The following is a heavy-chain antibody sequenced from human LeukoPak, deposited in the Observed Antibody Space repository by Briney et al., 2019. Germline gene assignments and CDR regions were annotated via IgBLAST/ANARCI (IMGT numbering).Heavy chain of an antibody. J-gene: IGHJ4*02. CDR3: ARASRDGYNQNFDH. V-gene: IGHV5-51*01. CDR2: IYPGGSET. D-gene: IGHD5-24*01. CDR1: GYRFSSYW. Sequence: GESLKTSCKGLGYRFSSYWNAWVPQRPGKGLEWMGIIYPGGSETRYDPSFQGQVTISADSSTSTAYLQWSSLRASDTAMYYCARASRDGYNQNFDHWGQGTLVTVSS.